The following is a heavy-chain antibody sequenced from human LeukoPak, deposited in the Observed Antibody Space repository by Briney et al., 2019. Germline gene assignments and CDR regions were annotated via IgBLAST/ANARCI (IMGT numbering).Heavy chain of an antibody. CDR1: EFTFRTYA. CDR2: MSGSGDTT. V-gene: IGHV3-23*01. J-gene: IGHJ4*02. CDR3: ARRRQSSSNWYYFDP. D-gene: IGHD6-13*01. Sequence: GESLKISCAASEFTFRTYAMSGVRQAPGKGLEWVSTMSGSGDTTYYAESVKGRFTISRDNSKNTLYLQMNSLRAEDTAIYYCARRRQSSSNWYYFDPWGQGTLVTVSS.